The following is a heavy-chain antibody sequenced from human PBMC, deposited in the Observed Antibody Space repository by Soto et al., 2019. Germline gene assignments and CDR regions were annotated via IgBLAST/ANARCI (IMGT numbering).Heavy chain of an antibody. D-gene: IGHD6-13*01. CDR1: GYTFTHYY. CDR2: INPASGST. J-gene: IGHJ4*02. Sequence: QVQLVQSGAEVKKPGASVKLSCRTSGYTFTHYYIHWVRQAPGQGLEWLAIINPASGSTNYSQDFQGRVTLTMATSTTTVYMELSGMRAEETAIFYCARDLAACDYWGQGTLVTVSS. CDR3: ARDLAACDY. V-gene: IGHV1-46*01.